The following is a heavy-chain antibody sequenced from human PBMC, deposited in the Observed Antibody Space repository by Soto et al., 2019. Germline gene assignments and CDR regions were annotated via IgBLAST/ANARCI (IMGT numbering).Heavy chain of an antibody. V-gene: IGHV3-30*18. CDR2: ISNDGTNK. CDR3: AKTLGWDLPFDS. J-gene: IGHJ4*02. CDR1: GFTFSSNV. Sequence: ESGGGVVQPGRSLRLSCAASGFTFSSNVMHWVRQAPGEGLEWVAIISNDGTNKYYADSVKGRFTISRDNSKNTVYLQMNSLRPEDTAVYYCAKTLGWDLPFDSWGQGTLVTISS. D-gene: IGHD2-15*01.